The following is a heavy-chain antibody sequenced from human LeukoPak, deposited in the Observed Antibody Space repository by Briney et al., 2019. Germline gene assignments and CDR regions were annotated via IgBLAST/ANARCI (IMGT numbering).Heavy chain of an antibody. D-gene: IGHD6-13*01. CDR3: AKLIAAAGTFDY. J-gene: IGHJ4*02. CDR2: ISGSGGST. Sequence: PGGSLRLSCAASGFTFSSYAMSWVRQAPGKGLEWVSAISGSGGSTYYADSVQGRFTISRDNSKNTLYLQMNSLRAEDTAVYYCAKLIAAAGTFDYWGQGTLVTVSS. CDR1: GFTFSSYA. V-gene: IGHV3-23*01.